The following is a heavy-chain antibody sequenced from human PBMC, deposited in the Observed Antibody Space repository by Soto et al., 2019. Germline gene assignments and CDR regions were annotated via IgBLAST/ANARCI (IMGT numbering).Heavy chain of an antibody. CDR3: TRVGGYYGDYPNFDY. D-gene: IGHD4-17*01. J-gene: IGHJ4*02. V-gene: IGHV4-59*01. CDR2: IYYSGST. CDR1: GGSIRSYY. Sequence: SETLSLTCTVYGGSIRSYYWSWIRQPPGKGLEWIGNIYYSGSTNYNPSRKSRVTMSVDMSKNQVSLKLSSVTAADTAVYYCTRVGGYYGDYPNFDYWGQGALVTVSS.